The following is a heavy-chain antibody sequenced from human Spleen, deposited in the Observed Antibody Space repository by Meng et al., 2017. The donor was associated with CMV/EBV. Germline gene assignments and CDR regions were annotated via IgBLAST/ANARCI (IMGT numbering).Heavy chain of an antibody. CDR1: GDSVSSGSYY. V-gene: IGHV4-38-2*02. CDR2: INHSGST. J-gene: IGHJ4*02. CDR3: ARDVDTASFDY. Sequence: GSLRLSCTVSGDSVSSGSYYWSWIRQPPGKGLEWIGEINHSGSTYYNPSLRSRVTISVDTSKNQFSLKLSSVTAADTAVYYCARDVDTASFDYWGQGTLVTVSS. D-gene: IGHD5-18*01.